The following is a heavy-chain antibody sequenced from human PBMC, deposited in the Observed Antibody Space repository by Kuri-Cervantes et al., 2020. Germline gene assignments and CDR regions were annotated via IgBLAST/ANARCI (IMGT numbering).Heavy chain of an antibody. Sequence: GGSLRLSCAASGFTFTDYWMHWVRQAPGKGLEWVSYISSSGSTIYYADSVKGRFTISRDHAKNTLYLQMNSLRAEDTAVYYCAKALTGATNAFDIWGQGMMVTVSS. V-gene: IGHV3-48*03. CDR1: GFTFTDYW. CDR2: ISSSGSTI. J-gene: IGHJ3*02. CDR3: AKALTGATNAFDI. D-gene: IGHD1-20*01.